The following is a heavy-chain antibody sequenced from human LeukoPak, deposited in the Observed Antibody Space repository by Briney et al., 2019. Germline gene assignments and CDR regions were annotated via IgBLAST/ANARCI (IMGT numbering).Heavy chain of an antibody. Sequence: GGSLRLSCAASGFTFANAWMSWVRQAPGKGLECVGSIKSETDGETTDYAAPVKGRFTISRDDSKNMLYLQMNSLKSEDTAVYYCTADLPPPRGYDYPFDYRGQGSLVTVSS. J-gene: IGHJ4*02. CDR3: TADLPPPRGYDYPFDY. CDR1: GFTFANAW. D-gene: IGHD5-12*01. V-gene: IGHV3-15*01. CDR2: IKSETDGETT.